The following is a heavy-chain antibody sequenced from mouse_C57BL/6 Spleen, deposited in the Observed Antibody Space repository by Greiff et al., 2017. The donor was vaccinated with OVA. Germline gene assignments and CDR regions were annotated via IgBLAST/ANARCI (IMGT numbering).Heavy chain of an antibody. Sequence: VHVKQSVAELVRPGASVKLSCTASGFNIKNTYMHWVKQRPEQGLEWIGRIDPANGNTKYAPKFQGKATITADTSSNTAYLQLSSLTSEDTAIYYCARSPITTVSYAMDYWGQGTSVTVSS. CDR3: ARSPITTVSYAMDY. CDR2: IDPANGNT. D-gene: IGHD1-1*01. V-gene: IGHV14-3*01. CDR1: GFNIKNTY. J-gene: IGHJ4*01.